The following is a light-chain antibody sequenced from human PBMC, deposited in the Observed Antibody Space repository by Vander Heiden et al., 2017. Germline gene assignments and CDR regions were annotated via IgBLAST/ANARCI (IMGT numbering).Light chain of an antibody. CDR2: WAS. CDR3: QQYYITPYT. CDR1: LAVLYSSNNKNY. J-gene: IGKJ2*01. V-gene: IGKV4-1*01. Sequence: DIVMTQSPDSLAVSLGERATIRCRSSLAVLYSSNNKNYLAWYQQKPGQPPKLLIYWASTRESGVPDRFSGSGSGTDFTLTISSLQAEDVAVYYCQQYYITPYTFGQGTKVEIK.